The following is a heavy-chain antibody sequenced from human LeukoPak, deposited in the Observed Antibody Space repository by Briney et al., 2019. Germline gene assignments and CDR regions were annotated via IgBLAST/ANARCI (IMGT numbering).Heavy chain of an antibody. Sequence: GASVKVSCKASGYTFTGYYMHWVRQAPGQGLEWMGWINPNSGGTNYAQKFQGRVTMTRDTSISTAYMELSRLRSDDTVVYYCARVLWFGELYWFDPWGQGTLVTVSS. D-gene: IGHD3-10*01. CDR3: ARVLWFGELYWFDP. V-gene: IGHV1-2*02. J-gene: IGHJ5*02. CDR1: GYTFTGYY. CDR2: INPNSGGT.